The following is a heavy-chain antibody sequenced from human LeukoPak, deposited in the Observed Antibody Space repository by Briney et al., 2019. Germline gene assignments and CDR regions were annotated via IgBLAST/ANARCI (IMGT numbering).Heavy chain of an antibody. CDR1: GYTFTSYY. Sequence: ASVKVSCKASGYTFTSYYMHWVRQAPGQGLEWMGIINPSGGSTSYAQKFQGRVTMTRDTSISTAYMELSRLRSDDTAVYYCARDQQDYYYYMDVWGKGTTVTVSS. CDR2: INPSGGST. CDR3: ARDQQDYYYYMDV. D-gene: IGHD6-13*01. V-gene: IGHV1-46*01. J-gene: IGHJ6*03.